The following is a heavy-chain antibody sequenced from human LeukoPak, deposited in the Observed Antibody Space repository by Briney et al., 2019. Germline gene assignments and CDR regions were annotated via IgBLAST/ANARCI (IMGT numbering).Heavy chain of an antibody. CDR1: GFTFRTYW. CDR2: INSDGSST. Sequence: GGSLRLSCAVSGFTFRTYWMHWVRQAPGKGLVWVSRINSDGSSTSYADSVKGRFTISRDNAKNTLYLQMNSLRAEDTAVYYCARYYGSGTYALDYWGQGTLVTVSS. V-gene: IGHV3-74*01. D-gene: IGHD3-10*01. CDR3: ARYYGSGTYALDY. J-gene: IGHJ4*02.